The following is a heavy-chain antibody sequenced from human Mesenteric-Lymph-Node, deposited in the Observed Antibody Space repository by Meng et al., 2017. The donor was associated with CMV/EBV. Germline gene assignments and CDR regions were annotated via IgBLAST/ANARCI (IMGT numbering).Heavy chain of an antibody. J-gene: IGHJ6*02. CDR3: AIVVVPASTHFYYYGMDV. D-gene: IGHD2-2*01. CDR2: ITPYNDNT. V-gene: IGHV1-18*03. CDR1: GYTFTTYG. Sequence: ASVKVSCKTSGYTFTTYGMSWVRQAPGQGLEWMGWITPYNDNTRYAQEFQGRVTMTRDRSTSTAYMEMRDLRVEDMAVYYCAIVVVPASTHFYYYGMDVWGQGTTVTVSS.